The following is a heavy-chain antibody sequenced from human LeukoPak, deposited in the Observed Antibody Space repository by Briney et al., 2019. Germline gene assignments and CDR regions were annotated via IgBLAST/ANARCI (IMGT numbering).Heavy chain of an antibody. Sequence: ASVKVSCKASGYTFTGYYMHWVRQAPGQGLEWMGWMNPNSGNTGYAQKFQGRVTMTRNTSISTAYMELSSLRSEDTAVYYCARFRRPDTAMGEPDYWGQGTLVTVSS. J-gene: IGHJ4*02. D-gene: IGHD5-18*01. CDR1: GYTFTGYY. V-gene: IGHV1-8*02. CDR2: MNPNSGNT. CDR3: ARFRRPDTAMGEPDY.